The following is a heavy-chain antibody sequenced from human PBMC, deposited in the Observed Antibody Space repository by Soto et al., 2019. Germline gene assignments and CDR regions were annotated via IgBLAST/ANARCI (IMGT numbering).Heavy chain of an antibody. CDR2: INHSGST. CDR3: ARDKITGLFDY. D-gene: IGHD2-8*02. CDR1: GGSFSGYY. V-gene: IGHV4-34*01. J-gene: IGHJ4*02. Sequence: SETLSLTCSVYGGSFSGYYWTWIRQPPWTGLGGIGEINHSGSTNSNPSLKSRVTISVATSQNQFSLKLTSVPAADTAVYYCARDKITGLFDYWXQGTLVTVSS.